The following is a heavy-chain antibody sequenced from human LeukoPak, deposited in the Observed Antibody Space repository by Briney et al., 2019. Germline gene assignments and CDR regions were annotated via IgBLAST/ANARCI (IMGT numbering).Heavy chain of an antibody. CDR3: AKDRPTWPIDY. D-gene: IGHD5-12*01. V-gene: IGHV3-9*01. CDR2: ISWNSGSI. J-gene: IGHJ4*02. CDR1: GFTFDDYA. Sequence: GRSLRLSCAASGFTFDDYAMHWVRQAPGKGLEWVSGISWNSGSIGYADSVKGRFTISRDNAKNSLYLQLNSLRAEDTAVYYCAKDRPTWPIDYWGQGTLVTVSS.